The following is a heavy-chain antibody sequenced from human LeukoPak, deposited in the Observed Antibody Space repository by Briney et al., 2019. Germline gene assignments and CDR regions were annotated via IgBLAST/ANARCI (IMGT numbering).Heavy chain of an antibody. Sequence: GGSLRLSCAASGFTFSSYAMHWVRQAPGKGLEWVAVISYDGSNKYYADSVKGRFTISRDNSKNTLYLQMNSLRAEDTAVYYCARVMGLVVVPDAFDIWGQGTMVTVSS. CDR3: ARVMGLVVVPDAFDI. CDR1: GFTFSSYA. CDR2: ISYDGSNK. D-gene: IGHD3-22*01. V-gene: IGHV3-30-3*01. J-gene: IGHJ3*02.